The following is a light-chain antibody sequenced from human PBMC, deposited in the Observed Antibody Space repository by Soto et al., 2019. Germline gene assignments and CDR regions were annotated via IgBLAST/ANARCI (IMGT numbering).Light chain of an antibody. CDR1: SSDFGGYNY. CDR3: SSYTSSSTLYV. J-gene: IGLJ1*01. Sequence: QSALTQPASLSWSPGQSITISCTGTSSDFGGYNYVSWYQQHPGKAPKLMIYDVSNRPSGVSNRFSGSKSGNTASLTISGLQAEDEADYYCSSYTSSSTLYVFGTGTKVTVL. V-gene: IGLV2-14*01. CDR2: DVS.